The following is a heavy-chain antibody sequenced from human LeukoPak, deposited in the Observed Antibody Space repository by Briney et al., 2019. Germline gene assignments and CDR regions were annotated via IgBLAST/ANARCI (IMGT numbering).Heavy chain of an antibody. CDR3: AREVAVPGVNAFDI. V-gene: IGHV1-2*02. Sequence: ASVKVSCKASGYTFTGYYMHWVRQAPGQGLEWMGWINPSSGGTNYAQKFQGRVTMTRDTSISTAYMELSWLRSDDTAVYYCAREVAVPGVNAFDIWGQGTRVTVSS. CDR1: GYTFTGYY. CDR2: INPSSGGT. D-gene: IGHD6-19*01. J-gene: IGHJ3*02.